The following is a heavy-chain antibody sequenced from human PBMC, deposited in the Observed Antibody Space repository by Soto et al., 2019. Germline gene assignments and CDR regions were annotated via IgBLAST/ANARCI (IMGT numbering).Heavy chain of an antibody. V-gene: IGHV3-30-3*01. J-gene: IGHJ3*02. CDR1: GFTFSSYA. CDR3: ARADSSGWYSHDAFDI. D-gene: IGHD6-19*01. Sequence: GGSLRLSCAASGFTFSSYAMHWVRQAPGKGLEWVAVISYDGSNKYYADSVKGRFTISRDNSKNTLYLQMNSLRAEDTAVYYCARADSSGWYSHDAFDIWGQGTMVTVSS. CDR2: ISYDGSNK.